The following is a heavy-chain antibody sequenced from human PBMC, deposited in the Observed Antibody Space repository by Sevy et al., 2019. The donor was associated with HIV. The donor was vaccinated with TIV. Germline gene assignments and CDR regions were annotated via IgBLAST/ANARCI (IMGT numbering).Heavy chain of an antibody. CDR1: GFTFSSYG. Sequence: GESLKISCAASGFTFSSYGMHWVRQAPGKGLEWVAVISYDGSNKYYADSVKGRFTISRDNSKNTLYLQMNSLRAEDTAVYYCAKDRGGYSYGADYYYGMDVWGQGTTVTVSS. V-gene: IGHV3-30*18. D-gene: IGHD5-18*01. J-gene: IGHJ6*02. CDR2: ISYDGSNK. CDR3: AKDRGGYSYGADYYYGMDV.